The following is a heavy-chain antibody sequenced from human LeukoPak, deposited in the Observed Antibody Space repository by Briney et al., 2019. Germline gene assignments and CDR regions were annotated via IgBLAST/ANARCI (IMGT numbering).Heavy chain of an antibody. Sequence: GGSLRLSCAASGFPFSNYWMHWVRQAPGKGLVWVSRIPPDGRSTSHADSVNGRFTMSRDNAKNTLYLQMNSLKDENTGVYYCASGGSTTFDQWGQGTLVTVAS. CDR1: GFPFSNYW. D-gene: IGHD3-16*01. CDR2: IPPDGRST. CDR3: ASGGSTTFDQ. J-gene: IGHJ4*02. V-gene: IGHV3-74*01.